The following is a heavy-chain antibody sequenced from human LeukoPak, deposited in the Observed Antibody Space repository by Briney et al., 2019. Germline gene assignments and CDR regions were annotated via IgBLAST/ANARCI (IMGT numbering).Heavy chain of an antibody. CDR2: IYYSGSA. J-gene: IGHJ5*02. Sequence: KPSETLSLTCPVSGGSISPYYWSWIRQPPRQGLGWIGNIYYSGSANYNPSLRSRVTISVDTSKNQFSLNLSSVTAADTAVYYCARELSGLRRFDPWGQGTLVTVSS. V-gene: IGHV4-59*01. CDR3: ARELSGLRRFDP. CDR1: GGSISPYY.